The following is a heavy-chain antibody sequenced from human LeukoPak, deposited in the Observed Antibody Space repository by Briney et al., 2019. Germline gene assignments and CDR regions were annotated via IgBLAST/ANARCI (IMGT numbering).Heavy chain of an antibody. Sequence: PSETLSLTCTVSSGSFRTYYWSWIRQPPGKGLEWIGYIFYNEGTSYNPSLKSRVTISVDTSNNQLSLKVNSVTAADTAMYYCVKSNSRYQPWALDIWGRGTMVTVSS. CDR1: SGSFRTYY. J-gene: IGHJ3*02. V-gene: IGHV4-59*01. CDR2: IFYNEGT. CDR3: VKSNSRYQPWALDI. D-gene: IGHD2-2*01.